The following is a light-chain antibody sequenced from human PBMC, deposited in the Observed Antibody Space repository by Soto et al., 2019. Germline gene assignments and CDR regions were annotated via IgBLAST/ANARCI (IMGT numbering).Light chain of an antibody. CDR1: SSDVGGYNY. Sequence: VLTQRPAGSGSPGQSVTISCTGTSSDVGGYNYVSWYQQHPGKAPKLMIYEVSKRPSGVPDRFSGSKSGNTASLTVSGLQAEDEADYFCSSYAGSNKPSYVFGTGTKVTVL. CDR2: EVS. J-gene: IGLJ1*01. V-gene: IGLV2-8*01. CDR3: SSYAGSNKPSYV.